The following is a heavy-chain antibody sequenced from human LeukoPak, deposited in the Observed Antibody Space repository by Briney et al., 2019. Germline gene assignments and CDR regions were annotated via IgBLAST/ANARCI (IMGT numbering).Heavy chain of an antibody. CDR2: IYYSGST. CDR3: ARGRRQLWLIDYYYMDV. D-gene: IGHD5-18*01. V-gene: IGHV4-39*01. Sequence: GSLRLSCAASGFTFSSYSFNWVRQPPGKGLEWIGSIYYSGSTYYNPSLKSRVTISVDTSKNQFSLKLSSVTAADTAVYYCARGRRQLWLIDYYYMDVWGKGTTVTVSS. CDR1: GFTFSSYSFN. J-gene: IGHJ6*03.